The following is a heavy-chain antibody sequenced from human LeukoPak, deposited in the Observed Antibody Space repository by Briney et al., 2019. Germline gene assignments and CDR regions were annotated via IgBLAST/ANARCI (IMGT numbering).Heavy chain of an antibody. CDR3: ARDSNYGDYQNWFDP. J-gene: IGHJ5*02. CDR2: ISSSSSYI. CDR1: GFTFSSYS. V-gene: IGHV3-21*01. Sequence: PGGSLRLSCAASGFTFSSYSMSWVRRAPGKGLEWVSSISSSSSYIYYADSVKGRFTISRDNAKNSLYLQMNSLRAEDTAVYYCARDSNYGDYQNWFDPWGQGTLVTVSS. D-gene: IGHD4-17*01.